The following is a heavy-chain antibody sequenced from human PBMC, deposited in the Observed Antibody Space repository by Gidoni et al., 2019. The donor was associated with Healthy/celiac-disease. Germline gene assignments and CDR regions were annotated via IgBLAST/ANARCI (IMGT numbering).Heavy chain of an antibody. CDR1: GGTFSSYT. V-gene: IGHV1-69*08. CDR2: IIPILGIA. D-gene: IGHD3-22*01. J-gene: IGHJ6*03. Sequence: QVQLVQSGAEVKKPGSSVKVSCKASGGTFSSYTISWVRQAPGQGLEWMGRIIPILGIANYAQKFQGRVTITADKSTSTAYMELSSLRSEYTAVYYCAREGDSSGGGSTGAYYYYMDVWGKGTTVTVSS. CDR3: AREGDSSGGGSTGAYYYYMDV.